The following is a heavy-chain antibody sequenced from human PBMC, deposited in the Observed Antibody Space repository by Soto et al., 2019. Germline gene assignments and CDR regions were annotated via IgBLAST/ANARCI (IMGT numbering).Heavy chain of an antibody. CDR1: GGSFSGYY. CDR3: ARTSLGHYYYYYGMDV. J-gene: IGHJ6*02. V-gene: IGHV4-34*01. CDR2: INHSGST. Sequence: SETLSLTCAVYGGSFSGYYWSWIRQPPGKGLEWIGEINHSGSTNYNPSLKSRVTISVDTSKNQFSLKLRSVTAADTAVYYCARTSLGHYYYYYGMDVWGQGTTV.